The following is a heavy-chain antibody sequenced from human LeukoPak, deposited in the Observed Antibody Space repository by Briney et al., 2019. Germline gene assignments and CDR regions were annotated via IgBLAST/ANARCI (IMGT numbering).Heavy chain of an antibody. D-gene: IGHD6-19*01. V-gene: IGHV4-59*01. CDR1: GGSTSSYY. J-gene: IGHJ4*02. CDR2: IYYSGTT. CDR3: AREGSSGWYNY. Sequence: SETLSLTCTVSGGSTSSYYWSWIRQPPGKGLEWIGYIYYSGTTNYNPSLKSRVTISVDTSKNQFSLKLSSVTAADTAVYYCAREGSSGWYNYWGQGTLVTVSS.